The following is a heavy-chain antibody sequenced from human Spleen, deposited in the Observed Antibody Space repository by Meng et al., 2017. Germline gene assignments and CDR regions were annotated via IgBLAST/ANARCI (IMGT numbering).Heavy chain of an antibody. D-gene: IGHD4-17*01. J-gene: IGHJ4*02. CDR2: IYWDDDK. V-gene: IGHV2-5*02. CDR3: AHNILVPVTTVFFDY. Sequence: SGPTLVKPTQTLTLTCTFSGFSLSTSGVGVGWIRQPPGKALEWLALIYWDDDKRYSPSLKSRHIITKDASKNQVVLTMTNMNPVDTATYYCAHNILVPVTTVFFDYWGQGTLVTVSS. CDR1: GFSLSTSGVG.